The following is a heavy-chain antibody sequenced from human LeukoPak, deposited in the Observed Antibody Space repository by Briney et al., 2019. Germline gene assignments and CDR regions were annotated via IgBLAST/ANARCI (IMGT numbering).Heavy chain of an antibody. CDR2: VYHNGET. Sequence: QTSETLSLTCTVSGYSISTNYYWAWIRQSPGTGLEWIGSVYHNGETYYNPSLKSRVIISVDTSKNEFSLRLTSVTAADTAVYYCVTPRSWELSDMAVWGKGTTVIVYS. V-gene: IGHV4-38-2*02. D-gene: IGHD1-26*01. CDR3: VTPRSWELSDMAV. CDR1: GYSISTNYY. J-gene: IGHJ6*03.